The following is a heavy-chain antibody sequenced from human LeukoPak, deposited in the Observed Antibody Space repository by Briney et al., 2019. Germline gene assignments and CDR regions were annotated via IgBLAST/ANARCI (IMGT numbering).Heavy chain of an antibody. CDR3: AKDRAFDI. CDR2: ISYDGSNK. J-gene: IGHJ3*02. V-gene: IGHV3-30*18. Sequence: GRSLRLSCAASGFTFSSYGMPWVRQAPGKGLEWVAVISYDGSNKYYADSVKGRFTISRDNSKNTLYLQMNSLRAEDTAVYYCAKDRAFDIWGQGTMVTVSS. CDR1: GFTFSSYG.